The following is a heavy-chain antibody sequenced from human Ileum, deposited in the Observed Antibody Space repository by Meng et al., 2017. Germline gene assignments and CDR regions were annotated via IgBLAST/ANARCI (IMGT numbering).Heavy chain of an antibody. D-gene: IGHD2-15*01. CDR3: ARLMVVGNTGYHFDN. V-gene: IGHV4-59*08. Sequence: VQLQESGPGLVKPSETLSLNCTVSGGFISNYYWSWIRQPPRKGVEWIGYIYYSGSTNYNSSLKSRVTISVDTSKNQFSLKLSSVTAADTAVYYCARLMVVGNTGYHFDNWGQGTLVTVSS. CDR2: IYYSGST. J-gene: IGHJ4*02. CDR1: GGFISNYY.